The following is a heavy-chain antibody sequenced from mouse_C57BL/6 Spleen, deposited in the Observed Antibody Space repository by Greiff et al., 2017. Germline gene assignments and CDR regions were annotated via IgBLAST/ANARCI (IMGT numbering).Heavy chain of an antibody. J-gene: IGHJ3*01. CDR3: AREGYGSRKGFAY. CDR2: IDPSDSYT. Sequence: VQLQQPGAELVMPGASVKLSCKASGYTFTSYWMHWVKQRPGQGLEWIGEIDPSDSYTNYNQKFKGKSTLTVDKSSSTAYMQLSSLTSEDSAVYYCAREGYGSRKGFAYWGQGTLVNVSA. CDR1: GYTFTSYW. D-gene: IGHD1-1*01. V-gene: IGHV1-69*01.